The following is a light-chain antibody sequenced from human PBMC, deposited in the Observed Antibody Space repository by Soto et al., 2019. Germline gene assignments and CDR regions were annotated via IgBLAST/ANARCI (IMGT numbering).Light chain of an antibody. Sequence: SALTQPASVSGSPGQSITISCTGTSSDVGGYNYVSWYQQHPGKAPKLMIYEVSNRPSGVSNRFSGSKSGNTASLTISGLQIEDEADYYCSSFTSINAWVFGGGTKLTVL. CDR2: EVS. V-gene: IGLV2-14*01. CDR3: SSFTSINAWV. J-gene: IGLJ3*02. CDR1: SSDVGGYNY.